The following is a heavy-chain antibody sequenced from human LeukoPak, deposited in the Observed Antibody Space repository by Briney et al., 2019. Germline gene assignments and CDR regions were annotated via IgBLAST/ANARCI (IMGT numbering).Heavy chain of an antibody. J-gene: IGHJ3*02. CDR3: ARRGDAFDI. D-gene: IGHD3-10*01. CDR2: IYPGDSDT. Sequence: GESLKISCKGSGYSFTTNWIGWVRQMPGKGLEWMGIIYPGDSDTRYSPSFGGQVTITVDKSISTAYLQWSSLKASDTAMYYCARRGDAFDIWGQGTMVTVSA. V-gene: IGHV5-51*01. CDR1: GYSFTTNW.